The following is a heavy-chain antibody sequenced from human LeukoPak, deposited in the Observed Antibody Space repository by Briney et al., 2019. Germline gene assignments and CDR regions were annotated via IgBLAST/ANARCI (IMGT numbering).Heavy chain of an antibody. J-gene: IGHJ3*02. V-gene: IGHV4-30-4*07. CDR1: GGSISSGGYS. CDR3: ARLGVTQDAFDI. Sequence: SETLSLTCAVSGGSISSGGYSWSWIRQPPGKGLEWIGYISSTGSTYYNPSLKSRLSISLDTSKNQFSLNLSSVTAADTAVFYCARLGVTQDAFDIWGQGTMVTVSS. D-gene: IGHD3-10*01. CDR2: ISSTGST.